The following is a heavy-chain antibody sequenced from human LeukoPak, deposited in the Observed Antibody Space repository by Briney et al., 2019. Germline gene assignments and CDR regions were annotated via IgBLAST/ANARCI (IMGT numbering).Heavy chain of an antibody. D-gene: IGHD5-18*01. Sequence: QSGGSLRLSCAASGFTFSSYAMHWVRQAPGKGLEWEAVISYDGSNKYYADSVKGRFTISRDNSKNTLYLQMNSLRAEDTAVYYCARVRVDTAMVAYYFDYWGQGTLVTVSS. V-gene: IGHV3-30-3*01. CDR1: GFTFSSYA. CDR3: ARVRVDTAMVAYYFDY. CDR2: ISYDGSNK. J-gene: IGHJ4*02.